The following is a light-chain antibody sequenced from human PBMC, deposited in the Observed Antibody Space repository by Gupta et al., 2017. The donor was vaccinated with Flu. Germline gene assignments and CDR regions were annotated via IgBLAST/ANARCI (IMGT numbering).Light chain of an antibody. CDR3: QQYGRAVSVT. J-gene: IGKJ5*01. CDR2: DAF. Sequence: EIVLTQSPGTLALSPGETATLFCRASQSVSSSSLAWYQQKPGQAPRLLIYDAFLRATGIPDRFSGSESGTDFTLIINRLETEDFAVYYCQQYGRAVSVTFGQGTRLEIK. V-gene: IGKV3-20*01. CDR1: QSVSSSS.